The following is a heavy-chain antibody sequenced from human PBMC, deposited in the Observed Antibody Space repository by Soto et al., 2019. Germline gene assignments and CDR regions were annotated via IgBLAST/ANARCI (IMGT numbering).Heavy chain of an antibody. CDR1: GFTFSSYG. V-gene: IGHV3-30*18. J-gene: IGHJ4*02. CDR3: AKVGDSRDY. Sequence: QVQLVESGGGVVQSGRSLRLSCAASGFTFSSYGMHWFRQAPGKGLEGVAVISYDGSNKYYADSVKGRFTISRDNSKNTLYLQMNSLRAEDTAVYYCAKVGDSRDYWGQGTLVTVSS. D-gene: IGHD3-22*01. CDR2: ISYDGSNK.